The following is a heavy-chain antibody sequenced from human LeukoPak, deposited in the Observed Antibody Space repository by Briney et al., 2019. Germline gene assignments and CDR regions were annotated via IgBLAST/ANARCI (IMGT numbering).Heavy chain of an antibody. J-gene: IGHJ6*03. V-gene: IGHV3-48*03. CDR3: ARVSIAARQVLYYYMDV. D-gene: IGHD6-6*01. Sequence: PGGSLRLSCAASGFTFSSYEMNWVRQAPGKGLEWVSYISSSGSTIYYADSVKGRFTISRDNAKNSLYLQMNSLRAEDTAVYYCARVSIAARQVLYYYMDVWGKGTTVTVSS. CDR1: GFTFSSYE. CDR2: ISSSGSTI.